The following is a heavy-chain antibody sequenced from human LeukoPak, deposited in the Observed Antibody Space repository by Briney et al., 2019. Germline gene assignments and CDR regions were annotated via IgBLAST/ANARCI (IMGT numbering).Heavy chain of an antibody. CDR2: IYYSGST. CDR3: ARTQRGYNYGYQYYYYGLDV. V-gene: IGHV4-59*01. D-gene: IGHD5-18*01. J-gene: IGHJ6*02. CDR1: GGSITHYY. Sequence: SETLSLTCSVSGGSITHYYWSWIRQPPGEGLEWIGYIYYSGSTNYNPSLKSRVTISVDTSKIRFSLKLSSVTAADTAVYYCARTQRGYNYGYQYYYYGLDVWGQGTTVTVSS.